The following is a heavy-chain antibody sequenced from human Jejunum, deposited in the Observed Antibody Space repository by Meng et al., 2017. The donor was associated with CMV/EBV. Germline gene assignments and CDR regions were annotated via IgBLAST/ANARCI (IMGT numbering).Heavy chain of an antibody. Sequence: SGFTFSSYAMQWVRQAPGKGLEWVAVIPFDGNNEHYADSVKGRFTISRDNSKNTLYLQVNSLRPEDTGVYYCARGTGSGSWLIDSWGQGTLVTVSS. CDR2: IPFDGNNE. V-gene: IGHV3-30*04. CDR3: ARGTGSGSWLIDS. D-gene: IGHD6-13*01. J-gene: IGHJ4*02. CDR1: GFTFSSYA.